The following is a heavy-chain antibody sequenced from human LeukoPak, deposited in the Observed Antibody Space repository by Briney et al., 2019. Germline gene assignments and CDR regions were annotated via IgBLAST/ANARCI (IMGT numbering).Heavy chain of an antibody. V-gene: IGHV4-4*07. D-gene: IGHD3-10*01. J-gene: IGHJ3*02. CDR2: VYTSGST. Sequence: SETLSLTCSVSGGSISGYYWSWIRQPAGKGLEWLGRVYTSGSTNYNPSLKSRVTISMDTSKNQFSLKLSSVTAADTAVYYCAGDGRQRVTMDTGALDIWGQGTMVTVSS. CDR3: AGDGRQRVTMDTGALDI. CDR1: GGSISGYY.